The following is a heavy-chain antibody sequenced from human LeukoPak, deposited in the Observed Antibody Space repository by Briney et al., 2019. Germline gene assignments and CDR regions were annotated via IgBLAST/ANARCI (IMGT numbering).Heavy chain of an antibody. Sequence: GGSLRLSCAASGFTFSSYSMNWVRQAPGKGLEWVSSISSSSSYIYYADSVKGRFTISRDNAKNSLYLQMNSLRAEDTAVYYCARDHFVRFGFEDVWGKGTTVTISS. D-gene: IGHD3-10*01. CDR1: GFTFSSYS. J-gene: IGHJ6*04. CDR3: ARDHFVRFGFEDV. V-gene: IGHV3-21*01. CDR2: ISSSSSYI.